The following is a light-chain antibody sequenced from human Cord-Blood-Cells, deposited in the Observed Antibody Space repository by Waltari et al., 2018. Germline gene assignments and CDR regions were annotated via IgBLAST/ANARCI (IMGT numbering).Light chain of an antibody. Sequence: QSVLTQPPSVSEAPSQRVPISCSGSSSNIGNNAVNWYQQLPGKAPKLLIHYDELPPSGVSDRFSGSKSGTSAALAISGLQSEDEADYYCAAWDDSLNGYVFGTGTKVTVL. CDR2: YDE. V-gene: IGLV1-36*01. CDR1: SSNIGNNA. CDR3: AAWDDSLNGYV. J-gene: IGLJ1*01.